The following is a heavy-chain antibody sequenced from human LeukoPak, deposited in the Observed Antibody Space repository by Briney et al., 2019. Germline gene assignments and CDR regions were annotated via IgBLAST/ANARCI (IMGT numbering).Heavy chain of an antibody. Sequence: SETLSLTCAVYGGSFSGYYWSWIRQPPGKGLEWIGEINHSGSTNYNPSLKSRVTISVDTSKNQFSLKLSSVTAADTAVYYCAREVAVAGTFDYWAREPWSPSPQ. CDR1: GGSFSGYY. J-gene: IGHJ4*02. CDR2: INHSGST. V-gene: IGHV4-34*01. D-gene: IGHD6-19*01. CDR3: AREVAVAGTFDY.